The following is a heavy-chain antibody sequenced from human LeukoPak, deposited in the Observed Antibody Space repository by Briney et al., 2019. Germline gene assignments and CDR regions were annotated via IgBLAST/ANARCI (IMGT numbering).Heavy chain of an antibody. CDR2: INHSGST. V-gene: IGHV4-34*01. Sequence: SETLSLTCTVSGGSTSSYYWSWIRQPPGKGLEWIGEINHSGSTNYNPSLKSRVTISVDTSKNQFSLKLSSVTAADTAVYYCARLGSSADRDYYYYYMDVWGKGTTVTISS. D-gene: IGHD2-2*01. CDR3: ARLGSSADRDYYYYYMDV. CDR1: GGSTSSYY. J-gene: IGHJ6*03.